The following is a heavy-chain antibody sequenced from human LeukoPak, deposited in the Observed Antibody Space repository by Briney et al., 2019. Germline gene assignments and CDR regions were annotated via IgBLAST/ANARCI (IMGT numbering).Heavy chain of an antibody. J-gene: IGHJ4*02. CDR2: ISSSSSYI. Sequence: GGSLRLSCAASGFTFSSYSMNWVRQAPGKGLEWVSSISSSSSYIYYADSVKGRFTISRDNTKNSLYLQMNSLRAEDTAVYYCASRMAAAGGGVSRTFDYWGQGTLVTVSS. CDR3: ASRMAAAGGGVSRTFDY. CDR1: GFTFSSYS. D-gene: IGHD6-13*01. V-gene: IGHV3-21*01.